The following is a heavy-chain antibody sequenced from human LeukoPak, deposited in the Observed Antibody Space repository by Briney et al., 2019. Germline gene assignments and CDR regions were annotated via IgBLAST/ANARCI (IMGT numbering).Heavy chain of an antibody. J-gene: IGHJ4*02. D-gene: IGHD6-19*01. V-gene: IGHV3-66*01. CDR2: IYGDGST. CDR1: GFTVSSNY. Sequence: GGSLRLSCAASGFTVSSNYMYWVRQAPGKGVEGGSVIYGDGSTYYAGSVKGRFTISRDNSKNTLYFQMNSLRAEDTAVYYCARAAVAGGHWGQGALVTVSS. CDR3: ARAAVAGGH.